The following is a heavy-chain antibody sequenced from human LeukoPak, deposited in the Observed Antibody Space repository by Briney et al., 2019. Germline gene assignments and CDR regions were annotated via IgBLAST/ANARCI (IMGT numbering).Heavy chain of an antibody. CDR3: ARDLRDSRGSYGSDY. V-gene: IGHV3-53*01. D-gene: IGHD1-26*01. CDR2: IYSGGST. J-gene: IGHJ4*02. Sequence: GGSLRLSCAASGFTVSTTYMSWVRQAPGKGLESASVIYSGGSTHYADSVKGRFTISRDNSKNTLYLQMNNLRPEDTAVYFCARDLRDSRGSYGSDYWGQGTLVTVSS. CDR1: GFTVSTTY.